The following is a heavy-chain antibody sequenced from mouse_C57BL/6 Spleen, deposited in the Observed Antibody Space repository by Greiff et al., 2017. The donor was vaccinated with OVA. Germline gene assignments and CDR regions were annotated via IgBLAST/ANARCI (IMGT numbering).Heavy chain of an antibody. CDR2: ISSGSSTI. J-gene: IGHJ4*01. CDR1: GFTFSDYG. V-gene: IGHV5-17*01. Sequence: EVMLVESGGGLVKPGGSLKLSCAASGFTFSDYGMHWVRQAPEKGLEWVAYISSGSSTIYYADTVKGRFTISRDNAKNTLFLQMTSLRSEDTAMYYCARGGRRYAMDYWGQGTSVTVSS. CDR3: ARGGRRYAMDY.